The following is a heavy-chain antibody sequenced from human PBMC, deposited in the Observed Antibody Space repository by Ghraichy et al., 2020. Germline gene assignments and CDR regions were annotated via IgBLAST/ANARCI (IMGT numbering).Heavy chain of an antibody. CDR3: ARGRRVGATKAHDAFDI. CDR2: INHSGST. J-gene: IGHJ3*02. CDR1: GGSFSGYY. D-gene: IGHD1-26*01. V-gene: IGHV4-34*01. Sequence: SETLSLTCAVYGGSFSGYYWSWIRQPPGKGLEWIGEINHSGSTNYNPSLKSRVTISVDTSKNQFSLKLSSVTAADTAVYYCARGRRVGATKAHDAFDIWGQGKMVTVSS.